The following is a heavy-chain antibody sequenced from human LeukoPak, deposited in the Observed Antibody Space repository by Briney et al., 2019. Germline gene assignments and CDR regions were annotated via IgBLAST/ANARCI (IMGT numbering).Heavy chain of an antibody. D-gene: IGHD3-22*01. CDR2: IRYDGSNK. CDR3: ARAYYYDTSGYWYFDY. CDR1: GFTFSSYG. V-gene: IGHV3-30*02. Sequence: GGSLRLSCAASGFTFSSYGMHWVRQAPGKGLEWVAFIRYDGSNKYYADSVKGRFTISRDNSKNTLYLQMNSLRAEDAALYYCARAYYYDTSGYWYFDYWGQGTLVTVSS. J-gene: IGHJ4*02.